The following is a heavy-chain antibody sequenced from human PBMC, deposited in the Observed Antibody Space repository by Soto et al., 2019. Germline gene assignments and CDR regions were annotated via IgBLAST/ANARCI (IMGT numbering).Heavy chain of an antibody. Sequence: SETLSLTCTVSGGSISSGGYYWSWIRQHPGKGLEWIGYIYYSGRTYYNPSLHSRVSIAVDTTENQFSLKLASVTAADTSVYYCARGSFSSSSSWFDPWGRGTLVTVSS. CDR3: ARGSFSSSSSWFDP. CDR1: GGSISSGGYY. V-gene: IGHV4-31*03. J-gene: IGHJ5*02. CDR2: IYYSGRT. D-gene: IGHD6-6*01.